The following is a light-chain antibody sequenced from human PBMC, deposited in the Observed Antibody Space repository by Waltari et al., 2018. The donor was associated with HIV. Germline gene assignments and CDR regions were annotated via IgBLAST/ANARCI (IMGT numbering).Light chain of an antibody. Sequence: QSVLTQPPSVSGAPGQRVTVSSTGTPPTIGADTEYLWSQQVPGTAPKVVIYDNNNRPSGVPDRFSGSKSGASASLIIAGLQAEDEANYFCQSYDSSLSASVFGGGTKLTVL. CDR3: QSYDSSLSASV. CDR1: PPTIGADTE. CDR2: DNN. V-gene: IGLV1-40*01. J-gene: IGLJ3*02.